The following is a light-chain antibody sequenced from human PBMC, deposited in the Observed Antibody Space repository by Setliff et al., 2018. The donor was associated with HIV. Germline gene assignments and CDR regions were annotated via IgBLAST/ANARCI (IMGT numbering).Light chain of an antibody. CDR1: SSDVGGYDF. J-gene: IGLJ1*01. V-gene: IGLV2-14*03. CDR2: DVS. Sequence: QSALAQPASVSGSPGQSITISCIGTSSDVGGYDFVSWYQQRPGKAPNLIIFDVSERPSGVSHRFSGSKSGNTASLTISGLQTEDEADYFCASYRSPATYVFGIGTKVTVL. CDR3: ASYRSPATYV.